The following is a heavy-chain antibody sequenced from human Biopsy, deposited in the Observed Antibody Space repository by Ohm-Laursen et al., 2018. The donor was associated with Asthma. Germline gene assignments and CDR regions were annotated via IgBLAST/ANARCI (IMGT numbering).Heavy chain of an antibody. J-gene: IGHJ6*02. V-gene: IGHV1-69*01. Sequence: SSVKVPCKASGDSFSNYAISWVRQAPGQGLEWMGGLIPVLGTPDHAQMFEGRVTITADESTSTAYMELSSLSSEDTAVYYCARGYSGSDRIVYYYSGLEVWGQGTTVTVSS. CDR3: ARGYSGSDRIVYYYSGLEV. D-gene: IGHD5-12*01. CDR2: LIPVLGTP. CDR1: GDSFSNYA.